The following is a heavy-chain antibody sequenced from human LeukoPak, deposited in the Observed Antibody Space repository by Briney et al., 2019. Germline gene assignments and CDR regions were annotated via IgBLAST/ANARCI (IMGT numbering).Heavy chain of an antibody. CDR1: GGSISSSSYY. CDR3: ARVDRSDYHSDY. D-gene: IGHD3-22*01. Sequence: SETLSLTCTVSGGSISSSSYYWGWIRQPPGKGLEWIGSIYYSGSTYYNPSLKSRVTISVDTSKNQFSLKLSSVTAADTAVYYCARVDRSDYHSDYWGQGTLVTVSS. CDR2: IYYSGST. V-gene: IGHV4-39*07. J-gene: IGHJ4*02.